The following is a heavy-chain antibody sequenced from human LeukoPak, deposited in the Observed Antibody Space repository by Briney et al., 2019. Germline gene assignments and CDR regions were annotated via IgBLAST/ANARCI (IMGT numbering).Heavy chain of an antibody. CDR2: MNPKSGNT. CDR3: VRGLGYCSGGSCYSH. V-gene: IGHV1-8*03. D-gene: IGHD2-15*01. Sequence: ASVKVSCKASGYTFTSYGISWVRQATGQGLEWMGWMNPKSGNTGYAQKFQGRVTITRNTSISTVYMELSSLRYEDTAVYYCVRGLGYCSGGSCYSHWGQGTLVTVSS. J-gene: IGHJ4*02. CDR1: GYTFTSYG.